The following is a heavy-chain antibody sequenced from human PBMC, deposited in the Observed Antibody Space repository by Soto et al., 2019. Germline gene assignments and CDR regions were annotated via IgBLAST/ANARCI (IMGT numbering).Heavy chain of an antibody. CDR1: GFTFPNYC. D-gene: IGHD6-13*01. CDR2: LLYNGYTQ. J-gene: IGHJ4*02. V-gene: IGHV3-30*04. CDR3: ARAPNWSSWPYYFDY. Sequence: QVQLVESGGGVVQPGGSLRLSCAASGFTFPNYCLHWVRQAPDKGLEWVAVLLYNGYTQYYADSVKGRFTISEVNSKNTVFLHMDSLQPEDTAVYYCARAPNWSSWPYYFDYRGVGTLVVVSS.